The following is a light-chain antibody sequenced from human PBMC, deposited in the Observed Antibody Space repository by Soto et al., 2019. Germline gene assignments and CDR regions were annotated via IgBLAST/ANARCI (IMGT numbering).Light chain of an antibody. Sequence: EIVLTQSPATLSLSPGERATLSCRASQSVSSYLAWYQQKPGQAPRLLIYDASNRATGIPARFSGSGSGTDFTLTISSLEPEDFAFYYCQQRSNWPITFGPGTKLDI. V-gene: IGKV3-11*01. CDR3: QQRSNWPIT. CDR2: DAS. J-gene: IGKJ3*01. CDR1: QSVSSY.